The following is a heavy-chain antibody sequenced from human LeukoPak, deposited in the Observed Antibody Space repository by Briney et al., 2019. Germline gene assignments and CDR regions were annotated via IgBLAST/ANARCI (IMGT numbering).Heavy chain of an antibody. CDR2: INPNSGGT. V-gene: IGHV1-2*06. Sequence: ASVKVSCKASGYTFTGYYMHWVRQAPGQGLEWMGRINPNSGGTNFVQKFEGRVTMPSDTCISSAYMELSRLRSDDTAVSYCARAQTRPYDFWSGYYTRGSSENWFDPWGQGTLVTVSS. J-gene: IGHJ5*02. D-gene: IGHD3-3*01. CDR3: ARAQTRPYDFWSGYYTRGSSENWFDP. CDR1: GYTFTGYY.